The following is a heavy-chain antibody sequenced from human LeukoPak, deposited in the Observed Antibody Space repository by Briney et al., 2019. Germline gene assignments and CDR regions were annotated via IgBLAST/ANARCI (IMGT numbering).Heavy chain of an antibody. CDR3: ARDPGYCDQESFV. D-gene: IGHD4-17*01. CDR2: IWYDGSNK. Sequence: GGSLRLSCAASGFTFSRYGMHWVRQAPVKGLEWVAVIWYDGSNKYYADSVKGRFTISRDNSKSTLYLQMNSLRAEDTAVYYRARDPGYCDQESFVWGQGTLVTVSS. J-gene: IGHJ4*02. V-gene: IGHV3-33*01. CDR1: GFTFSRYG.